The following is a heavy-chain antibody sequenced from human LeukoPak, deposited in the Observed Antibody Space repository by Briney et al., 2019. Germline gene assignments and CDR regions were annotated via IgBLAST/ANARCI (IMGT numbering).Heavy chain of an antibody. D-gene: IGHD2-2*01. CDR2: IYYSGST. V-gene: IGHV4-59*01. CDR1: GGSISSYY. Sequence: PSETLSLTCTVSGGSISSYYWSWIRQPPGKGLEWIGYIYYSGSTKYNPSLKSRVTISVDTSKNQFSLKLSSVTAADTAVYYCARGPYLACSSTSCTPSNWFDPWGQGTLVTVSS. J-gene: IGHJ5*02. CDR3: ARGPYLACSSTSCTPSNWFDP.